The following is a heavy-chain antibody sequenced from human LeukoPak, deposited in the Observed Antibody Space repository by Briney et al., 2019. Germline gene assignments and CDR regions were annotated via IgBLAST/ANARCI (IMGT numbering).Heavy chain of an antibody. J-gene: IGHJ6*02. D-gene: IGHD3-3*01. Sequence: PGGSLRLSCAASGFTFSSYWMHWVRQAPGKGLVRVSRINSDGSSTSYADSVKGRFTISRDNAKNTLYLQMNSLRAEDTAVYYCARGYYDFCMDVWGQGTTVTVSS. CDR3: ARGYYDFCMDV. CDR1: GFTFSSYW. V-gene: IGHV3-74*01. CDR2: INSDGSST.